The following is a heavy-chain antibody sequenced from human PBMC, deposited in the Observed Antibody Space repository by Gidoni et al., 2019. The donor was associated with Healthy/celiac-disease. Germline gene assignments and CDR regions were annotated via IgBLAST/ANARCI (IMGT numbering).Heavy chain of an antibody. CDR1: GFTFSSYA. J-gene: IGHJ4*02. V-gene: IGHV3-23*01. Sequence: EVQLLESGGGLVQPGGSLRLPCAASGFTFSSYAMSWVRQAPGKGLEWVSAISGSGGSTYYADSVKGRFTISRDNSKNTLYLQMNSLRAEDTAVYYCAKEAKYDYVWGSYRYNSDLFDYWGQGTLVTVSS. CDR3: AKEAKYDYVWGSYRYNSDLFDY. CDR2: ISGSGGST. D-gene: IGHD3-16*02.